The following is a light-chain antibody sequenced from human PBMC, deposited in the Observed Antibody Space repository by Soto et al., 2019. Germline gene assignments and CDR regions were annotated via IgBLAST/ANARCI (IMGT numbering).Light chain of an antibody. Sequence: QSVLTQPTSVSGSPGQSITISCTGTSSDVGGYNYVSWYQHHPGKAPKLMICDVSDRPSGVSNRFSGSKSGNTASLTISGLQAEDEADYSCSSYTSSSTPWVFGTGTKVTDL. CDR1: SSDVGGYNY. CDR2: DVS. CDR3: SSYTSSSTPWV. J-gene: IGLJ1*01. V-gene: IGLV2-14*03.